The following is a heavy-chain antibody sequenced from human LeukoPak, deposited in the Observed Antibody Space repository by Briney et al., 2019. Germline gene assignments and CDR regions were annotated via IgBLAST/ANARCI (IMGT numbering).Heavy chain of an antibody. D-gene: IGHD3-10*01. CDR2: ISAYNGNT. CDR3: AREKTGPMVRGVTLDY. J-gene: IGHJ4*02. Sequence: ASVKVSCKASGYTFTSYGISWVRQAPGHGLEGMGWISAYNGNTNYAQKLQGRVTMTTDTSTSTAYMELRSLRSDDTAVYYCAREKTGPMVRGVTLDYWGQGTLVTVSS. CDR1: GYTFTSYG. V-gene: IGHV1-18*04.